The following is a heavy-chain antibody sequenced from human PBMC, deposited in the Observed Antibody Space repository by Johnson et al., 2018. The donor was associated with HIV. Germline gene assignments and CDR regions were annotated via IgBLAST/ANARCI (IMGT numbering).Heavy chain of an antibody. V-gene: IGHV3-66*01. D-gene: IGHD1-26*01. CDR3: ARPTLSFQWELQGGIDAFDI. CDR1: GITFSNYG. CDR2: LFSGGTT. Sequence: VQLVESGGGLVHPGGSLRLSCAASGITFSNYGMSWVRQTPGRGPEWVSVLFSGGTTYYADYVKGRFTISRDNSKNTLYLQMNSLRAEDMAVYYCARPTLSFQWELQGGIDAFDIWGQGTMCTVSS. J-gene: IGHJ3*02.